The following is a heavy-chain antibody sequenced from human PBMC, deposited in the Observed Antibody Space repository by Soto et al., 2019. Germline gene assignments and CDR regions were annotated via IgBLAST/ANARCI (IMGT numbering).Heavy chain of an antibody. J-gene: IGHJ4*02. Sequence: PGGSLRLSCAASGFTFDDYAMHWVRQAPGKGLEWVSGISWNSGSIGYADSVKGRFTISRDNAKNSLYLQMNSLRAEDTALYYCAKDIVDTAMDAFDYWGQGTLVTVSS. CDR2: ISWNSGSI. CDR3: AKDIVDTAMDAFDY. CDR1: GFTFDDYA. D-gene: IGHD5-18*01. V-gene: IGHV3-9*01.